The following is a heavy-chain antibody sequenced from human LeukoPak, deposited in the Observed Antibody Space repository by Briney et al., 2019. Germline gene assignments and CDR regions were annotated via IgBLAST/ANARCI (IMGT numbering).Heavy chain of an antibody. J-gene: IGHJ6*03. D-gene: IGHD3-10*01. CDR3: ARGGYGHNMDV. Sequence: GGSLRLSCVGSGFTFSNYYMYWVGQAPGKGRVWVSRIKNAGDDPIYADSVKGRFTISRDNAKNTVYLQMNSLRAEDTAVYYCARGGYGHNMDVWGEGTTVTVSS. CDR1: GFTFSNYY. V-gene: IGHV3-74*01. CDR2: IKNAGDDP.